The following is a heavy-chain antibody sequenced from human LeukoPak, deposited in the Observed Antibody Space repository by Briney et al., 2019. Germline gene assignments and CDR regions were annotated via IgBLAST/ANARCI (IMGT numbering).Heavy chain of an antibody. CDR2: ISSSSSYI. V-gene: IGHV3-21*01. J-gene: IGHJ4*02. CDR3: ARVPLRYCSSTSCYANDY. Sequence: GGSLRLSCAASGFTFSSYSMNWVRQAPGKGLEWVSSISSSSSYIYYADSVKGRFTISSDNAKNSLYLQMNSLRAEDTAVYYCARVPLRYCSSTSCYANDYWGQGTLVTVSS. CDR1: GFTFSSYS. D-gene: IGHD2-2*01.